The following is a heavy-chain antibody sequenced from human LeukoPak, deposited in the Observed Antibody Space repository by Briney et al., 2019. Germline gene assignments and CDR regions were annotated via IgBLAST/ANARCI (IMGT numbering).Heavy chain of an antibody. V-gene: IGHV4-4*02. J-gene: IGHJ6*03. Sequence: SETLSLTCAVSGGSISSSNWWSWVRQPPGKGLEWIGEIYHSGSTNYNPSLKSRVTISVDKSKNQFSLKLSSVTAADTAVYYCARGASRQWPKLDLSYYYYYYMDVWGKGTTVTVSS. CDR1: GGSISSSNW. CDR2: IYHSGST. D-gene: IGHD6-19*01. CDR3: ARGASRQWPKLDLSYYYYYYMDV.